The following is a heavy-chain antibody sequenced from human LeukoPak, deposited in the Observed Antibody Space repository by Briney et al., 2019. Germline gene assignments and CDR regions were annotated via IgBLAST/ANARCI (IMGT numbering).Heavy chain of an antibody. CDR1: GFSFSTFS. D-gene: IGHD3-22*01. J-gene: IGHJ4*02. CDR2: LSGNGRSI. V-gene: IGHV3-64*02. CDR3: ARERSGYYFDY. Sequence: GGSLRLSCAASGFSFSTFSMNWLRQAPGKEVEYFSMLSGNGRSITSPDSEKGRYTVSSDNSRNTLYLQMGSLRAEDTAVYYCARERSGYYFDYWGQGTLVTVSS.